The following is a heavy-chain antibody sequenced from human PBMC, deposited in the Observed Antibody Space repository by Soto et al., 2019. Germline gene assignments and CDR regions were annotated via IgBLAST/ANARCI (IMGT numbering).Heavy chain of an antibody. CDR3: ARRIVLMVYAMGGFDY. CDR2: IYYSGST. CDR1: GGSISSSSYY. D-gene: IGHD2-8*01. J-gene: IGHJ4*02. V-gene: IGHV4-39*01. Sequence: QLQLQESGPGLVKPSETLSLTCTVSGGSISSSSYYWGWIRQPPGKGLEWIGSIYYSGSTYYNPSLKSRVTRSVDTSKNQFSLKLSSVTAADTAVYYCARRIVLMVYAMGGFDYWGQGTLVTVSS.